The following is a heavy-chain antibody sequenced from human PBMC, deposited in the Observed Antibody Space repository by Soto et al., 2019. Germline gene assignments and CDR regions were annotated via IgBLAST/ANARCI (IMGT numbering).Heavy chain of an antibody. CDR3: ARHCGDYDWLDP. J-gene: IGHJ5*02. CDR2: IYYSGST. CDR1: GGSISSSSYY. V-gene: IGHV4-39*01. D-gene: IGHD4-17*01. Sequence: SSETLSLTCTVSGGSISSSSYYWGWIRQPPGKGLEWIGSIYYSGSTYYNPSLKSRVTISVDTSKNQFSLKLSSVTAADTAVYYCARHCGDYDWLDPWGQGTLVTVSS.